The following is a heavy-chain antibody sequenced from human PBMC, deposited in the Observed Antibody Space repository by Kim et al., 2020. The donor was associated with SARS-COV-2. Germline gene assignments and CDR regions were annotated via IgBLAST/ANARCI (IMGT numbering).Heavy chain of an antibody. V-gene: IGHV6-1*01. CDR3: ASGAGAFHT. Sequence: WYNDYAVSVTRRITINPDTSKNQFSLQLNSVTPEDTAVYYCASGAGAFHTWGQGTLVTVSS. J-gene: IGHJ1*01. D-gene: IGHD1-1*01. CDR2: WYN.